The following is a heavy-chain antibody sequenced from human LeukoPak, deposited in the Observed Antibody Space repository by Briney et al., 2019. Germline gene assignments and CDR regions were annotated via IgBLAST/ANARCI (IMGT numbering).Heavy chain of an antibody. V-gene: IGHV5-51*01. J-gene: IGHJ4*02. CDR3: ARRIAVSATFDY. D-gene: IGHD6-13*01. CDR2: IYPGDSET. Sequence: HGESLKISCKGSGYSFTSYWIAWVRQVPGKGLEWMGIIYPGDSETRYSPSFQGQVTISADKSISTAYLQWSSLKASDTAMYYCARRIAVSATFDYWGQGTLVTVSS. CDR1: GYSFTSYW.